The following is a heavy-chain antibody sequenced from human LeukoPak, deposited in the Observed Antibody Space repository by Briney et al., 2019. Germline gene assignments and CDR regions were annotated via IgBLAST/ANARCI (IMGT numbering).Heavy chain of an antibody. CDR1: GGSISSYY. J-gene: IGHJ6*03. V-gene: IGHV4-34*01. CDR2: INHSGST. CDR3: ARRVRSIAAAGTGKGRDSYYYYYMDV. Sequence: SSETLSLTCTVSGGSISSYYWSWIRQPPGKGLEWIGEINHSGSTNYNPSLKSRVTISVDTSKNQFSLKLSSVTAADTAVYYCARRVRSIAAAGTGKGRDSYYYYYMDVWGKGTTVTVSS. D-gene: IGHD6-13*01.